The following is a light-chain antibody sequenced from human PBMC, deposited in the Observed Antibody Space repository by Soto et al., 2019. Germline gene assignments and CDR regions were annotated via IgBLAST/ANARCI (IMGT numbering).Light chain of an antibody. J-gene: IGKJ1*01. CDR2: GAS. CDR3: QQCNNWPQWT. V-gene: IGKV3-11*01. CDR1: QIVSSY. Sequence: EIVFTQSPGTLSLYPGERATLSCRASQIVSSYLAWYQQKPGQAPRLLIYGASSRATGIPDRFSGSGSGTDFTLTISRLEPEDFAVYYCQQCNNWPQWTFGQGTKVDNK.